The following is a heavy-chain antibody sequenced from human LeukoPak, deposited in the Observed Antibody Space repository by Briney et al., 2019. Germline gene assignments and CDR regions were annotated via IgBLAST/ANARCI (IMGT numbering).Heavy chain of an antibody. J-gene: IGHJ6*02. CDR1: GYTFTSYG. CDR2: ISAYNGNT. V-gene: IGHV1-18*01. D-gene: IGHD2-2*02. Sequence: GASVKVSCKASGYTFTSYGISWVRLAPGQGLEWMGWISAYNGNTNYAQKLQGRVTMTTDTSTSTAYMELRSLRSDDTAVYYCARDPGIVVVPAAIPNDYYYYGMDVWGQGTTVTVSS. CDR3: ARDPGIVVVPAAIPNDYYYYGMDV.